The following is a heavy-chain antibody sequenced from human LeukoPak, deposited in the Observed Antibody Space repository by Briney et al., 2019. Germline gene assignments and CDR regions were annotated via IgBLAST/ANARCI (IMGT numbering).Heavy chain of an antibody. J-gene: IGHJ5*02. V-gene: IGHV3-15*01. CDR1: GFTFSNAW. D-gene: IGHD6-19*01. CDR2: IKSKTVGGTT. CDR3: TTDKGSGWWYWFDP. Sequence: PGGSLRLSCAASGFTFSNAWMSWVRQAPGKGLEWVGRIKSKTVGGTTDYAAPVKGRFTISRDDSKNTLYLQMNSLKTEDTAVYYCTTDKGSGWWYWFDPWGQGTLVTVSS.